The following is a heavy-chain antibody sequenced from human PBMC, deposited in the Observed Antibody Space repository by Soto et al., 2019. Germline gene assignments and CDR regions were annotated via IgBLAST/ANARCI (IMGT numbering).Heavy chain of an antibody. D-gene: IGHD5-18*01. CDR1: GFTFSSYA. V-gene: IGHV3-23*01. Sequence: EVQLLESGGGLVQPGGSLRLYYAASGFTFSSYAMSWVRQAPGKGLEWVSAISGSGGSTYYADSVKGRFTISRDNSKNTLYLQMNSLRAEDTAVYYCATDLSNSYGPYYYYGMDVWGQGTTVTVSS. J-gene: IGHJ6*02. CDR3: ATDLSNSYGPYYYYGMDV. CDR2: ISGSGGST.